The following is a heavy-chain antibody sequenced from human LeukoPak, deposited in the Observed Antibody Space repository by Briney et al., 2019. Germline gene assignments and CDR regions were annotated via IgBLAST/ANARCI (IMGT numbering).Heavy chain of an antibody. D-gene: IGHD5-18*01. CDR2: ISYDGSNK. V-gene: IGHV3-30*18. CDR3: AKCGYSYYMDV. Sequence: GGSLRLSCAASGFTFSNYGMHWVRQAPGKGLEWVAVISYDGSNKYYADSVKGRFTISRDNSKNTLYLQMNSLSAEDTAVYYCAKCGYSYYMDVWGKGTTVTVSS. J-gene: IGHJ6*03. CDR1: GFTFSNYG.